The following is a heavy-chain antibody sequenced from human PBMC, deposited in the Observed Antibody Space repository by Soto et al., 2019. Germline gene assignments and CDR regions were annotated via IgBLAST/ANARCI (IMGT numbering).Heavy chain of an antibody. J-gene: IGHJ4*02. D-gene: IGHD5-18*01. CDR2: ISSSSSYI. CDR1: GFTFNRYR. CDR3: ARDQEAYTAMVTLLDF. Sequence: GGYLRISCAASGFTFNRYRLNWVRQAPGKGLEWVSSISSSSSYIYYADSVKGRFTISRDNAKNSLYLQMNSLGAEDTAVYYCARDQEAYTAMVTLLDFCGQGTLVIVSS. V-gene: IGHV3-21*01.